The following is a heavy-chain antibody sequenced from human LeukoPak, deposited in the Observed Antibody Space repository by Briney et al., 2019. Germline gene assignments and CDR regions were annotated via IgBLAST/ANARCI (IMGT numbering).Heavy chain of an antibody. D-gene: IGHD6-6*01. J-gene: IGHJ5*02. CDR1: GYTFTSYY. CDR2: INPSGGST. Sequence: GASVKVSCKASGYTFTSYYMHWVRQAPGQGLEWMGIINPSGGSTSYAQKFQGTVTMTRDTSTSTVYMELSSLRSEDTAIYYCARERPTIAARSSNWFDPWGQGTLVTVS. CDR3: ARERPTIAARSSNWFDP. V-gene: IGHV1-46*01.